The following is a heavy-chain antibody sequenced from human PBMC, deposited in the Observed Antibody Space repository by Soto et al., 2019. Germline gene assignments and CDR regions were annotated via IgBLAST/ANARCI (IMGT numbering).Heavy chain of an antibody. Sequence: PRGSLRLSCAASGFTFSNYGMHWVRQAPGKGLEWVALIWFDGSDKYYADSVKGRFTMSRDNSKNTVYLQMNSLRAEDTAMYYCARLYCSSPSCYSVGAFEIRGQGTMVTVSS. J-gene: IGHJ3*02. CDR2: IWFDGSDK. D-gene: IGHD2-2*01. CDR1: GFTFSNYG. V-gene: IGHV3-33*01. CDR3: ARLYCSSPSCYSVGAFEI.